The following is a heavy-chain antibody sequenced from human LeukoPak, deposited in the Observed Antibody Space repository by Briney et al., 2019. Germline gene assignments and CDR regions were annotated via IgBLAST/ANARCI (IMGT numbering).Heavy chain of an antibody. Sequence: GGSLRLSCAASGFTFSTYVMHWVRQAPGKGLEWVAVISYDGSNKYYADSVKGRFTISRDNSKNTLYLQMNSLRAEDTAVYYCASLSYYDILTGYYWIDYYYGMDVWGQGTTVT. V-gene: IGHV3-30-3*01. CDR1: GFTFSTYV. CDR3: ASLSYYDILTGYYWIDYYYGMDV. J-gene: IGHJ6*02. CDR2: ISYDGSNK. D-gene: IGHD3-9*01.